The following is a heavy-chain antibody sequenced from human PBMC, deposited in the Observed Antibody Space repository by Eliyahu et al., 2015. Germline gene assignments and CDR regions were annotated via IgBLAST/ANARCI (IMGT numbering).Heavy chain of an antibody. CDR3: VGPSGWYGSSGFDT. CDR2: ITSSSSHI. J-gene: IGHJ3*02. V-gene: IGHV3-21*01. Sequence: PGRGLEWVSSITSSSSHINYADSVKGRFTISRDNAKNSLYLQMNSLSAEDTAVYYCVGPSGWYGSSGFDTWGQGTKVTVSS. D-gene: IGHD6-19*01.